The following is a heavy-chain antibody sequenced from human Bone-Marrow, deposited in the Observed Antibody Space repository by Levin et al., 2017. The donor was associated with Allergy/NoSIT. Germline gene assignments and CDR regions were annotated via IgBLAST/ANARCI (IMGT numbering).Heavy chain of an antibody. D-gene: IGHD2-8*01. Sequence: GESLKISCKASGYTFNNYAVHWVRQAPGQSLEWMGYINVGNGNTRSSLKFQGRVTITRDLSANMAYMEVTSLKFEDTAVYYCARQMPRVPGETNWLDPWGQGTLVTVSS. CDR3: ARQMPRVPGETNWLDP. J-gene: IGHJ5*02. V-gene: IGHV1-3*01. CDR2: INVGNGNT. CDR1: GYTFNNYA.